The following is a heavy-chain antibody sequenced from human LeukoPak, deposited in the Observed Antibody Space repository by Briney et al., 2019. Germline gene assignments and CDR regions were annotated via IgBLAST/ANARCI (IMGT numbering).Heavy chain of an antibody. CDR3: ARPYYYDSRIDP. CDR1: GGSISSGDYY. J-gene: IGHJ5*02. V-gene: IGHV4-30-4*01. D-gene: IGHD3-22*01. Sequence: SETLSLTCTVSGGSISSGDYYWSWIRQPPGKGLEWIAYMYYSGSTYYNPSLKSRVTMSADTFKNQLSLKLSSVTAADTAVYYCARPYYYDSRIDPWGQGILVTVSS. CDR2: MYYSGST.